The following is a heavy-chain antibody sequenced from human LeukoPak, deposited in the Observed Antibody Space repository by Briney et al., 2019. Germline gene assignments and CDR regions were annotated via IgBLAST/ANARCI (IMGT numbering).Heavy chain of an antibody. Sequence: SETLSLTCTVSGGSINGYYWSWIRQPPGKGLEWIGYVYYSASTNYNPSLKSRVTISVDTSKKKFSLGLSSMTAADTAVYYCARAIMTMVPTFDYWGQGTLVTVSS. CDR2: VYYSAST. CDR1: GGSINGYY. V-gene: IGHV4-59*01. J-gene: IGHJ4*02. CDR3: ARAIMTMVPTFDY. D-gene: IGHD4/OR15-4a*01.